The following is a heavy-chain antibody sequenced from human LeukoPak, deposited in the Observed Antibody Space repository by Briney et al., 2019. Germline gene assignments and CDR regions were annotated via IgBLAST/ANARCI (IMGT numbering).Heavy chain of an antibody. CDR3: ARDSGHSRSGDY. CDR2: INPSSGST. J-gene: IGHJ4*02. D-gene: IGHD3-10*01. Sequence: GASVKVSCKASGYTFTSYGISWVRQAPGQGLEWMGIINPSSGSTSYAQKFQGRVTMTRDTSTSTVYMELSSLRSEDTAVYYCARDSGHSRSGDYWGQGTLVTVSS. V-gene: IGHV1-46*01. CDR1: GYTFTSYG.